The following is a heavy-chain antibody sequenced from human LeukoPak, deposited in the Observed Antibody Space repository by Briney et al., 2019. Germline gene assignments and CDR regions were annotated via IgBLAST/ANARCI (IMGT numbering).Heavy chain of an antibody. CDR3: ARSNGNDILTGYWYYYYYYMGV. D-gene: IGHD3-9*01. CDR2: IIPIFGTA. Sequence: GASVKVSCKASGGTFSSYAISWVRQAPGQGLEWMGGIIPIFGTANYAQKFQGRVTITADESTSTAYMELSSLRSEDTAVYYCARSNGNDILTGYWYYYYYYMGVWGKGTTVTISS. CDR1: GGTFSSYA. V-gene: IGHV1-69*13. J-gene: IGHJ6*03.